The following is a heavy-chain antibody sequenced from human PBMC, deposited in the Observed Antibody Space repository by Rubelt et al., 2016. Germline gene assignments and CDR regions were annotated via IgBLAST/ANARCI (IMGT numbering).Heavy chain of an antibody. D-gene: IGHD3-10*01. CDR1: GDSISSSNYY. CDR3: ARQTGWAVSPFYFDY. Sequence: QVQLQESGPGLVKPSETLSLTCNVSGDSISSSNYYWGWIRRPPGKGLEWIGSMYSSGTIFYNPSLKGLVTISVDTSKNHFYLKLNSATAADTALYFCARQTGWAVSPFYFDYWGQGSLVTVSS. V-gene: IGHV4-39*07. J-gene: IGHJ4*02. CDR2: MYSSGTI.